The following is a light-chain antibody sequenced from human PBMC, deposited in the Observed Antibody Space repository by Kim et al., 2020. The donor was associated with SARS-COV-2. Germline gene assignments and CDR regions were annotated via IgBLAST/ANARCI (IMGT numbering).Light chain of an antibody. CDR2: AAS. Sequence: GDRVTITCRASQAISSSLAWYQQKPGKVPKLLIYAASTLQSGVPSRFSGSGSGTDFTLTISSLQPEDVATYYCQKCYSAPLTFGGGTKVDIK. CDR3: QKCYSAPLT. V-gene: IGKV1-27*01. CDR1: QAISSS. J-gene: IGKJ4*01.